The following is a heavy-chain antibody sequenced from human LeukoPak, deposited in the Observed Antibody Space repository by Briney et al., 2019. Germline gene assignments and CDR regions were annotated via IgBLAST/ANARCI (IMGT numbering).Heavy chain of an antibody. V-gene: IGHV3-21*05. Sequence: GGSLRLSCAASGFTFSSYAMHWTRQAPGKGPELVSYISPSGSSIFYVDSVKGRFTISRDNAKNSLYLQMNSLRAEDTAVYYCTRGHHGLEYWGQGTLVTVSS. J-gene: IGHJ4*02. CDR3: TRGHHGLEY. CDR2: ISPSGSSI. CDR1: GFTFSSYA. D-gene: IGHD1-14*01.